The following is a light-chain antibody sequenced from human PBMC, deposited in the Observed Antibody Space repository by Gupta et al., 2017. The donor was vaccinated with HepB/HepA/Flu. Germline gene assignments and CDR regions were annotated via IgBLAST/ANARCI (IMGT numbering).Light chain of an antibody. J-gene: IGKJ4*01. Sequence: AIQMTQSPSSLSASVGDRVTITCRASQGIRNDLTWYQQKPGEAPKLLIYDTSSLQSGVPSRFSGSGSGTDFTLTISSLQPEDFATYYCLQDYSYPLTFGGGTKVEIK. V-gene: IGKV1-6*01. CDR3: LQDYSYPLT. CDR1: QGIRND. CDR2: DTS.